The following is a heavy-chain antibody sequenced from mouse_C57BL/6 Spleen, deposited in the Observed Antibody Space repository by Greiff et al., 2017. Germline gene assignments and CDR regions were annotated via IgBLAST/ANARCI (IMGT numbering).Heavy chain of an antibody. CDR3: ARSMMVTTGYFDV. D-gene: IGHD2-3*01. CDR2: ISYDGSN. CDR1: GYSITSGYY. J-gene: IGHJ1*03. V-gene: IGHV3-6*01. Sequence: EVQVVESGPGLVKPSQSLSLTCSVTGYSITSGYYWNWIRQFPGNKLEWMGYISYDGSNNYNPSLKNRISITRDTSKNQFFLKLNSVTTEDTATYYCARSMMVTTGYFDVWGTGTTVTVSS.